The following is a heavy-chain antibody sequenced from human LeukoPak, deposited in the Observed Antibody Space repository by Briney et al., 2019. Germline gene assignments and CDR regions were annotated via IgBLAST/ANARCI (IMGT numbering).Heavy chain of an antibody. CDR3: ARDRRQGYYYDSSGYFDY. D-gene: IGHD3-22*01. V-gene: IGHV3-21*01. J-gene: IGHJ4*02. CDR2: ISSSSYI. Sequence: GGSLRLSCAASGFTSSSYSMNWVRQAPGKGLEWVSSISSSSYIYYADSVKGRFTISRDNAKNSLYLQMNSLRAEDTAVYYCARDRRQGYYYDSSGYFDYWGQGTLVTVSS. CDR1: GFTSSSYS.